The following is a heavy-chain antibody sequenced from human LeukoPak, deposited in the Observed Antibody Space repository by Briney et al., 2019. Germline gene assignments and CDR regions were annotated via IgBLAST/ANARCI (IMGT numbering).Heavy chain of an antibody. V-gene: IGHV4-34*01. CDR2: INHSGST. J-gene: IGHJ4*02. CDR1: GGSFSGYY. D-gene: IGHD5-18*01. Sequence: PSETLSLTCAVYGGSFSGYYWSWIRQPPGKGLEWIGEINHSGSTNYNPSLKSRVTISVDTSKNQFSLKLSSVTAADTAVYYCASTLDTAMVQVDYWGQGTLVTVSS. CDR3: ASTLDTAMVQVDY.